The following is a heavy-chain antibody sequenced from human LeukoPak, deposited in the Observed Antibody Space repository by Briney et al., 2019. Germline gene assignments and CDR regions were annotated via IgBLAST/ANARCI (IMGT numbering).Heavy chain of an antibody. Sequence: GGSLRLSCAASGFTFSSYWMHWVRQAPGKGLEWVSAISGSGGSTYYADSVKGRFTISRDNSKNTLYLQMNSLRVEDTAVYYCAKDRDAFDAFDIWGQGTMVTVSS. D-gene: IGHD3-10*01. CDR2: ISGSGGST. CDR3: AKDRDAFDAFDI. J-gene: IGHJ3*02. V-gene: IGHV3-23*01. CDR1: GFTFSSYW.